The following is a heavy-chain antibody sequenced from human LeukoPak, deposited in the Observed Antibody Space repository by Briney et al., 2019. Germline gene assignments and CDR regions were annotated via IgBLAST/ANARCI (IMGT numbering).Heavy chain of an antibody. CDR1: GFTFSSYA. D-gene: IGHD1-1*01. CDR3: FRTGKDAFDI. Sequence: GGSLRLSCAASGFTFSSYAMHWVRQAPGKGLEWVAVISYDGSNKYYADSVKGQFTISRDNSKNTLYLQMNSLRAEDTAVYYCFRTGKDAFDIWGQGTMVTVSS. CDR2: ISYDGSNK. J-gene: IGHJ3*02. V-gene: IGHV3-30-3*01.